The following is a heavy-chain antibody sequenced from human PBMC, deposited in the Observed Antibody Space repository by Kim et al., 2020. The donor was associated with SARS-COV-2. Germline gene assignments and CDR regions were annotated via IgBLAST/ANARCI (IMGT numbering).Heavy chain of an antibody. J-gene: IGHJ4*02. Sequence: AQKFQGRVTMTRAPSINTAYMELSRLKSDDTAVYYCARPGIISTSGIFDYWGQGTLVTVSS. V-gene: IGHV1-2*02. D-gene: IGHD3-10*01. CDR3: ARPGIISTSGIFDY.